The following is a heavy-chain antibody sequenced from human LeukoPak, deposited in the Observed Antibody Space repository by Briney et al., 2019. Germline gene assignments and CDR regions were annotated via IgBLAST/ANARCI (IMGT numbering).Heavy chain of an antibody. CDR1: GGSISSSSYY. Sequence: SETLSLTCTVSGGSISSSSYYWGWIRQPPGKGLECIGNIYYSGSTYYNPSLKSRVTISVDTSKNQFSLKLSSVTAADTAVYYCARVVLPYYYDSSGYDAFDIWGQGTMVTVSS. CDR2: IYYSGST. V-gene: IGHV4-39*07. D-gene: IGHD3-22*01. CDR3: ARVVLPYYYDSSGYDAFDI. J-gene: IGHJ3*02.